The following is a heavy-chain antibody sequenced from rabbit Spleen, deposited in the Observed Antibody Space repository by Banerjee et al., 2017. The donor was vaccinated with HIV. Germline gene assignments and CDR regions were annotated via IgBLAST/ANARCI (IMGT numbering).Heavy chain of an antibody. V-gene: IGHV1S40*01. Sequence: QSLEESGGDLVKPGASLTLACTASGVSFSISSYMCWVRQAPGKGLEWIACIDAGSSGFTYFATWAKGRFAISKTSSTTVTLQMTRLTAADTATYFCARGSATMTLVITGFYLGLWGPGTLVTVS. CDR2: IDAGSSGFT. CDR3: ARGSATMTLVITGFYLGL. D-gene: IGHD2-1*01. CDR1: GVSFSISSY. J-gene: IGHJ4*01.